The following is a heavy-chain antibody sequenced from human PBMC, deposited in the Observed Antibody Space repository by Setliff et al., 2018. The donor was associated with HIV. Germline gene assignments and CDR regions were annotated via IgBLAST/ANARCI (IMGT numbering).Heavy chain of an antibody. Sequence: SSETLSLTCTVSGGSISSGSYYWSWIRQPAGKGLEWIGHIYTGGSTNYNPSLKSRVTISVHTSKNQFSLKLSSVTAADTAVYYCARSRESSGYYRDYYYYLDVWGKGTTVTVSS. CDR3: ARSRESSGYYRDYYYYLDV. CDR1: GGSISSGSYY. D-gene: IGHD6-19*01. J-gene: IGHJ6*03. V-gene: IGHV4-61*09. CDR2: IYTGGST.